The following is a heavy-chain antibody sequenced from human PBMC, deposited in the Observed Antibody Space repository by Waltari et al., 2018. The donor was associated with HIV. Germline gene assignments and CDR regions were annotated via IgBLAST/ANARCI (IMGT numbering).Heavy chain of an antibody. D-gene: IGHD3-22*01. CDR3: ARRVGSTGSYDRLDP. CDR1: GFRFRHFS. V-gene: IGHV3-33*01. CDR2: IWLGDGNAK. J-gene: IGHJ5*02. Sequence: QVQLVESGGGVVQPGTSLRLSCAASGFRFRHFSFPWARKAPGKGLEGVALIWLGDGNAKYYTDSVRSRFTISRDNSKNTLYLQMNSLRAEDTAVYYCARRVGSTGSYDRLDPWGQGTLVTVSS.